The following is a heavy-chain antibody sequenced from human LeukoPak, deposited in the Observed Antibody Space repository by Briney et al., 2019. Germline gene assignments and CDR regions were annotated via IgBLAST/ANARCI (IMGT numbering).Heavy chain of an antibody. V-gene: IGHV3-30-3*01. Sequence: GGSLRLSCAASGFTFSSYAMHWVRQAPGKGLEWVAVISYDGSNKYYADSVKGRFTISRDNSKNTLYLQMNSLRAEDTAVYYCARGGYYHDWGQGTLVTVSS. CDR1: GFTFSSYA. D-gene: IGHD3-10*01. CDR2: ISYDGSNK. J-gene: IGHJ4*02. CDR3: ARGGYYHD.